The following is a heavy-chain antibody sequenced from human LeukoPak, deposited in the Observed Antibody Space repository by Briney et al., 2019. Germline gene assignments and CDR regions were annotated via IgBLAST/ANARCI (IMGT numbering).Heavy chain of an antibody. V-gene: IGHV4-59*01. Sequence: PSETLSLTCSVSGASLSSYYWDWLRQPPGKGLEWIGYISDTGKTDSNPSLKSRATISLGTSKNHFSLSLTSVTAADSAIYYCATGYYEPFATWGPGILVTVSS. D-gene: IGHD2/OR15-2a*01. J-gene: IGHJ5*02. CDR1: GASLSSYY. CDR2: ISDTGKT. CDR3: ATGYYEPFAT.